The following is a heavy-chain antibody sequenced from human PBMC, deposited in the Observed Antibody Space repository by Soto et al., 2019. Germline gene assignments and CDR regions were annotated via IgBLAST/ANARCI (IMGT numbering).Heavy chain of an antibody. V-gene: IGHV3-21*01. J-gene: IGHJ4*02. CDR2: ISSSSSYI. D-gene: IGHD5-12*01. Sequence: GGSLRLSCAASGFTFSSYSMNWVRQAPGKGLEWVSSISSSSSYIYYADSVKGRFTISRDNAKNSLYLQMNSLRAEDTAVYYCARAQRWLQSSRPDYWGQGTLVTVSS. CDR1: GFTFSSYS. CDR3: ARAQRWLQSSRPDY.